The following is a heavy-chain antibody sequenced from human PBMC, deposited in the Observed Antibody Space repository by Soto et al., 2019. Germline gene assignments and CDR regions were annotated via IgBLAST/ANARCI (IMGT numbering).Heavy chain of an antibody. CDR3: AREYYYGMDV. Sequence: QVQLVESGGGLVRPGGSLRLSCAASGFTFSDYCMTWIRQAPGKGLEWVSYITGSSDYTNYADSVKGRFTISRDNVKNSLYLQMNSLRAEGTAVYYCAREYYYGMDVWGQGTTVTVSS. CDR2: ITGSSDYT. CDR1: GFTFSDYC. J-gene: IGHJ6*02. V-gene: IGHV3-11*05.